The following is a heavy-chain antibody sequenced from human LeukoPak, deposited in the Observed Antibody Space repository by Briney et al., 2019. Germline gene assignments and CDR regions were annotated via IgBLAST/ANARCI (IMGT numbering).Heavy chain of an antibody. J-gene: IGHJ3*02. CDR1: GFTFSSYG. CDR2: ISFDGSNK. V-gene: IGHV3-30*18. CDR3: VKLYSSSWLDAFDI. D-gene: IGHD6-13*01. Sequence: GGSLRLSCAASGFTFSSYGIHWVRQAPGKGLEWVAVISFDGSNKYYADSVKGRFTISRDNSKSTLYLQMSSLRAEDTAVYYCVKLYSSSWLDAFDIWGQGTMVTVSS.